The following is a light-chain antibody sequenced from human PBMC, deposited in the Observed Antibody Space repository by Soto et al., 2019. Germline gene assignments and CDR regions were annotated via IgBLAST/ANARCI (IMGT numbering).Light chain of an antibody. V-gene: IGKV3-15*01. CDR1: QSVSGT. CDR3: PQYSSWHPTWT. CDR2: GAS. Sequence: EIVMTQSPATLSVSPGERATLSCRASQSVSGTLAWYQQKPGQPPRLLFYGASTRATGIPARFSGSGSGTEFTLTISSLQSEDFAAYYCPQYSSWHPTWTFGQRTKV. J-gene: IGKJ1*01.